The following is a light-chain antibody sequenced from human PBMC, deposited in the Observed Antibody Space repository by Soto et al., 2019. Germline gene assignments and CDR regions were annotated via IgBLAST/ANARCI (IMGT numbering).Light chain of an antibody. J-gene: IGKJ1*01. Sequence: IVLTQSPGTLSLSPGERATLSCRASQSVSSSYLAWYQQKPGQAPRLLIYGASSRATGIPDRFSGSGSGTDFTLTISRLAPEDFAVYYCQQYGSSPETFGQGTKVDIK. V-gene: IGKV3-20*01. CDR3: QQYGSSPET. CDR2: GAS. CDR1: QSVSSSY.